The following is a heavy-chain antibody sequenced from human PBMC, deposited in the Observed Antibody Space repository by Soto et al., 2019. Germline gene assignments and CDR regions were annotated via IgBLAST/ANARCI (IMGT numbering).Heavy chain of an antibody. J-gene: IGHJ3*02. Sequence: GGSLRLSCTASGFTFSSYFMNWVRQAPGKGLEWVAVIASNGSPTYYADSVRGRFTISRDNAKNTLYLQMNSLRADDTPVYYCVRERAPFDGFDIWGQGTMVTVSS. CDR3: VRERAPFDGFDI. CDR2: IASNGSPT. CDR1: GFTFSSYF. D-gene: IGHD3-9*01. V-gene: IGHV3-30*03.